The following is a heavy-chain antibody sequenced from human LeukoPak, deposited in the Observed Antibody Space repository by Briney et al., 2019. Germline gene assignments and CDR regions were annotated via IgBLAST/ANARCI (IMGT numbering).Heavy chain of an antibody. CDR2: IYYSGST. J-gene: IGHJ4*02. CDR3: AREAREGPTDY. Sequence: SETLSLTCTVSGGSISSYYWSWIRQPPGKGLEWIGHIYYSGSTNYNPSLKSRVTISVDTSKNQFSLKLSSVTAADTAVYYCAREAREGPTDYWGQGTLVTVSS. CDR1: GGSISSYY. V-gene: IGHV4-59*01.